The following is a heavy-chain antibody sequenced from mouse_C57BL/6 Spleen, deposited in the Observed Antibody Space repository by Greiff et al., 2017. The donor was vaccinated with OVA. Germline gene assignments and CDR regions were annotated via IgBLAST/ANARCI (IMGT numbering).Heavy chain of an antibody. CDR1: GFTFSSYG. CDR2: ISSGGSYT. J-gene: IGHJ2*01. CDR3: ARHALSTMPKGLTYYFDY. D-gene: IGHD2-1*01. Sequence: DVKLVESGGDLVKPGGSLKLSCAASGFTFSSYGMSWVRQTPDKRLEWVATISSGGSYTYYPDSVKGRFTISRDNAKNTLYLQMSSLKSEDTAMYYGARHALSTMPKGLTYYFDYWGQGTTLTVSS. V-gene: IGHV5-6*02.